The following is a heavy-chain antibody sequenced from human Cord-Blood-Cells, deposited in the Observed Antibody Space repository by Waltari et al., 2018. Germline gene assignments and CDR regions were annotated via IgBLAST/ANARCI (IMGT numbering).Heavy chain of an antibody. Sequence: QVQLQQWGAGLLKPSETLSLTCAVYGGSFSGYYWSWIRQPPGKGLEWIGEINHSGNTNYNPSLKSRVTISVDTSKNQFSLKLSSVTAADTAVYYCARMVSVRGVIFDYWGQGTLVTVSS. V-gene: IGHV4-34*01. CDR3: ARMVSVRGVIFDY. J-gene: IGHJ4*02. CDR1: GGSFSGYY. D-gene: IGHD3-10*01. CDR2: INHSGNT.